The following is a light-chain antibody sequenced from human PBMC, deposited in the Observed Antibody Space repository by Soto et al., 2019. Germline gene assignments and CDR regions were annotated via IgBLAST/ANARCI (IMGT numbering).Light chain of an antibody. J-gene: IGKJ1*01. CDR1: QGIGND. Sequence: AIQMTQSPSSLSASVGDRVTITCRASQGIGNDLGWYQHKPGKAPNLLIYASSILQSGVPSRFSGSGPGTDFTLTIVGLQPEDFATYYCLQDYHYPWTFGQGTKVEI. CDR3: LQDYHYPWT. CDR2: ASS. V-gene: IGKV1-6*01.